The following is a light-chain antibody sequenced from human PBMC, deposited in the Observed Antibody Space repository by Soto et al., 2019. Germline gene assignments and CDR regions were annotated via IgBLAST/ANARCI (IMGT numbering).Light chain of an antibody. CDR1: VDLVHDNGNTY. CDR2: KVS. V-gene: IGKV2-30*02. J-gene: IGKJ1*01. Sequence: DIVLTQSPLSLPVTPGQPASISCRASVDLVHDNGNTYLSWFHQRPGQSPRRLIYKVSIRESGVPDRFSGTGSGTEFTLKISRVEPEDVGIYFCMQATLWRSFGQGTRVEI. CDR3: MQATLWRS.